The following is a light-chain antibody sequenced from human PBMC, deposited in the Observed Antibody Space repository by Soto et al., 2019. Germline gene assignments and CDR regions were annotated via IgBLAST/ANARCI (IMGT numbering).Light chain of an antibody. J-gene: IGKJ3*01. V-gene: IGKV1-39*01. CDR2: AAS. CDR3: QQIYSTLT. CDR1: QKIDSY. Sequence: DIQMTQSPSSLSASVGDRVTITCRASQKIDSYLNWYQQKPGKAPNLLIYAASNLQSGVPSSFSRSGSGTDFPLTISSLQPEDSATYYCQQIYSTLTGGPGTRVNI.